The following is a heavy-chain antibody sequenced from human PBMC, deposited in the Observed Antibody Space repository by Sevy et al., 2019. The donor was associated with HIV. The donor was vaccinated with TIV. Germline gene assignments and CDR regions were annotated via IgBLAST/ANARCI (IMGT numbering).Heavy chain of an antibody. V-gene: IGHV3-23*01. J-gene: IGHJ4*02. Sequence: GGSLRLSCAASGFTFSSYAMSWVRQAPGKGLEWVSAISGSGGSTYYADSVKGRFTISRDNSKNKLYLQINSLTAEDTAVYYCAKGGHATMIVVVITTEFYFDYWGQGTLVTVSS. CDR2: ISGSGGST. D-gene: IGHD3-22*01. CDR3: AKGGHATMIVVVITTEFYFDY. CDR1: GFTFSSYA.